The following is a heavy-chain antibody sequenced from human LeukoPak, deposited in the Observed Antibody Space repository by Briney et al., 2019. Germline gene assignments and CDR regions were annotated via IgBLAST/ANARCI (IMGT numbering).Heavy chain of an antibody. Sequence: GASVKVSCKASGYTFTSYYMHWVRQAPGQGLEWMGIINPSGGSTSYAQKFQGRVTMTRDTSTSTVYMELSSLRSEDTAVYYCARGASSGYSGSYQYYFGYWGQGTLVTVSS. D-gene: IGHD1-26*01. V-gene: IGHV1-46*01. CDR1: GYTFTSYY. CDR3: ARGASSGYSGSYQYYFGY. J-gene: IGHJ4*02. CDR2: INPSGGST.